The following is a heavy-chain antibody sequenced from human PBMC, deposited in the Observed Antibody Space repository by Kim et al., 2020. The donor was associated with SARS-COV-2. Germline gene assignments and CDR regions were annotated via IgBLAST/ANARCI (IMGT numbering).Heavy chain of an antibody. Sequence: GGSLRLSFASSGFTFTSDWVCVVGQAPGKGLEWVGRCKRKSGGGTTDYAAPVKGRFTISRDDSKNTLYLQMNSLKAEDTGVYYCTADVPGGDPCFDYWGQGTLVTVSS. CDR3: TADVPGGDPCFDY. D-gene: IGHD2-21*02. CDR2: CKRKSGGGTT. V-gene: IGHV3-15*01. CDR1: GFTFTSDW. J-gene: IGHJ4*02.